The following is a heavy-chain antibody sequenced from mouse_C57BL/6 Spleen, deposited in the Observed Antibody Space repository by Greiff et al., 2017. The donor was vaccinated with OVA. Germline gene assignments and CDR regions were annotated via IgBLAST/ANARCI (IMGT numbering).Heavy chain of an antibody. CDR1: GYTFTSYW. CDR3: ARYPDYSSYGAMDN. Sequence: QVQLQQPGAELVKPGASVKLSCKASGYTFTSYWMHWVKQRPGQGLEWIGMIHPNSGSTNYNEKFKSKATLTVDKSSSTAYMQLSSLTSEDSAVYYCARYPDYSSYGAMDNWGQGTSVTVSS. V-gene: IGHV1-64*01. J-gene: IGHJ4*01. CDR2: IHPNSGST. D-gene: IGHD2-5*01.